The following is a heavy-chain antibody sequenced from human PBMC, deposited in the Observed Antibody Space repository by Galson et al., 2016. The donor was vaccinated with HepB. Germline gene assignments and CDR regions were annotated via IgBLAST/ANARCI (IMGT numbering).Heavy chain of an antibody. J-gene: IGHJ4*02. Sequence: SLRLSCAASGFTVSSNYFSWVRQAPGKGLEWVSVIYYGGNTYYADSVKGRFTISRDSSKNTLYLQMNSLRAEDTAVYYCARSPNWNFLWGQGTLVTVSS. D-gene: IGHD1-1*01. CDR1: GFTVSSNY. V-gene: IGHV3-66*01. CDR2: IYYGGNT. CDR3: ARSPNWNFL.